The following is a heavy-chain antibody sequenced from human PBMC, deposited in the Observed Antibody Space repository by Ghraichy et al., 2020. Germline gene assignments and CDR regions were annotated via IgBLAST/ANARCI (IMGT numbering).Heavy chain of an antibody. J-gene: IGHJ5*01. CDR1: GDSISTYY. V-gene: IGHV4-59*01. Sequence: SETLSLTCTVSGDSISTYYWSWIRQTPGKGLEWIGSIYHTGSTNYNPSLKSRVAISVDTSKNQFSLNLSSVTAADTAVYYCAVGGAVAGPYLNSLGHGTLVSVSS. CDR2: IYHTGST. CDR3: AVGGAVAGPYLNS. D-gene: IGHD6-13*01.